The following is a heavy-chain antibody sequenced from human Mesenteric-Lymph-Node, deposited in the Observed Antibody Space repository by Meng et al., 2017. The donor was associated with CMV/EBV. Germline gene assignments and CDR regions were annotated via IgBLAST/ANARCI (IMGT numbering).Heavy chain of an antibody. D-gene: IGHD3-10*01. Sequence: GFSLSSSGVDVGWIRQPPGKALEWLAVIYWDDDKRYSPSLKSRLTITKDTSKNQVVLTMTNMDPVDTATYYCAHGPMVRGVIIGFDYWGQGTLVTVSS. CDR3: AHGPMVRGVIIGFDY. J-gene: IGHJ4*02. V-gene: IGHV2-5*02. CDR1: GFSLSSSGVD. CDR2: IYWDDDK.